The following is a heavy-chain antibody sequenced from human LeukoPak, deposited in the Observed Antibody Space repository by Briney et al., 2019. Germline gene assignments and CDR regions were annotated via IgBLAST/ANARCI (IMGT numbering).Heavy chain of an antibody. CDR1: GGSISGHY. J-gene: IGHJ5*02. V-gene: IGHV4-34*01. CDR2: INHSGST. CDR3: ARDYQNWFDP. Sequence: SETLSLTCTVSGGSISGHYWSWIRQPPGKGLEWIGEINHSGSTNYNPSLKSRVTISVDTSKNQFSLKLSSVTAADTAVYYCARDYQNWFDPWGQGTLVNVSS. D-gene: IGHD3-16*01.